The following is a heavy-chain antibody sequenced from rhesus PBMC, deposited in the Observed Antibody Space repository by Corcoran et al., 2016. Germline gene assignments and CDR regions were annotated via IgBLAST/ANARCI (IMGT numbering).Heavy chain of an antibody. J-gene: IGHJ4*01. CDR1: GFTFSSYG. CDR3: AKDMFEDTVGTVLGNFDY. CDR2: INSGVGST. Sequence: DVQLVESGGGLVKPGGSLRLSCAASGFTFSSYGMSWVRQPPGKGLEWVSAINSGVGSTHSADSVKGRFTIARDNSKNTLSLQMNSLRAEDTTVYYCAKDMFEDTVGTVLGNFDYWGQGVLVTVSS. D-gene: IGHD5-30*01. V-gene: IGHV3S5*01.